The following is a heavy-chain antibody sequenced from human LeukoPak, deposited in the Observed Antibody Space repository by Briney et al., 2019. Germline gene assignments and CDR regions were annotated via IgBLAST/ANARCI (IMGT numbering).Heavy chain of an antibody. D-gene: IGHD7-27*01. CDR1: GGSFSGYY. V-gene: IGHV4-34*01. CDR2: INHSVST. CDR3: AIGPPYAPGVLDV. Sequence: SETLSLTCAVYGGSFSGYYWSWLRQPPGEGLEGMREINHSVSTNYTPSLKSRVTISVDTSKNQFSLKLSSVTAADTAVYYCAIGPPYAPGVLDVWGKGTTVTISS. J-gene: IGHJ6*04.